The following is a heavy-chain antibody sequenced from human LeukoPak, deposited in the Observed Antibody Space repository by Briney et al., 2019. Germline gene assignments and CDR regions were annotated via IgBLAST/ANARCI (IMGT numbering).Heavy chain of an antibody. CDR1: GGSISSYY. D-gene: IGHD2-2*01. CDR3: ARGWRQDHCSSTSCYHYYYGMHV. J-gene: IGHJ6*02. V-gene: IGHV4-4*07. Sequence: TSETLSLTCTVSGGSISSYYCSWIRQPAGKGLEWIGRIYTSGSINYNPSLKSRVTMSVDTSKNHFSLKLSSVTAADTAVYYCARGWRQDHCSSTSCYHYYYGMHVWGQGTTVTVSS. CDR2: IYTSGSI.